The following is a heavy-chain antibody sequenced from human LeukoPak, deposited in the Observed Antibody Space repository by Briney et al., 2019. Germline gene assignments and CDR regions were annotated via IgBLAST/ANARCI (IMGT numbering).Heavy chain of an antibody. V-gene: IGHV4-39*01. Sequence: SEALSLTCAVSGDSISTSNSYWGWIGRRPGKGLEWVVSIYCSGNTYYDPSLKSRVTISVDTSKNPFSLKLTSVTAADTVVYYCARQTGVGLFILPGGQGTLVTVSS. D-gene: IGHD1-1*01. CDR3: ARQTGVGLFILP. CDR2: IYCSGNT. J-gene: IGHJ4*02. CDR1: GDSISTSNSY.